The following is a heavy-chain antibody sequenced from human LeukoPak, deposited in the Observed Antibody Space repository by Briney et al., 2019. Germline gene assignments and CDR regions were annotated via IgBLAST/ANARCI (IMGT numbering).Heavy chain of an antibody. V-gene: IGHV3-21*01. CDR1: GFTFSSYS. J-gene: IGHJ4*02. CDR2: ISSSSYI. CDR3: ARGGANWGSHLDY. Sequence: PGGSLRLSCAASGFTFSSYSMNWVRQAPGKGLEWVSSISSSSYIYYADSVKGRFTISRDNAKNSLYLQMNSLRAEDTAVYYCARGGANWGSHLDYWGQGTLVTVSS. D-gene: IGHD7-27*01.